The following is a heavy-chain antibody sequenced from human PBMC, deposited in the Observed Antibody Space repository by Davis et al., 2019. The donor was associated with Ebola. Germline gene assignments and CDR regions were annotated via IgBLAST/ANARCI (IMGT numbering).Heavy chain of an antibody. CDR2: ISSSSSYI. D-gene: IGHD4-17*01. CDR1: GFTFSSYS. CDR3: ARDLGIDLTTVTTVYYYYGMDV. Sequence: PGGSLRLSCAASGFTFSSYSMNWVRQAPGKGLEWVSSISSSSSYIYYADSVKGRFTISRDNSKNTLYLQMNSLRAEDTAVYYCARDLGIDLTTVTTVYYYYGMDVWGQGTTVTVSS. J-gene: IGHJ6*02. V-gene: IGHV3-21*01.